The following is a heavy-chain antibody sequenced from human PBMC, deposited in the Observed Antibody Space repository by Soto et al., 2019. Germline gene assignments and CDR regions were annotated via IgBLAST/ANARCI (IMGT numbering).Heavy chain of an antibody. D-gene: IGHD3-22*01. CDR2: IYYSGST. Sequence: PSETLSLTCTVSGGSISSGDYYWGWIRQPPGKGLEWIGYIYYSGSTYYNPSLKSRVTISVDTSKNQFSLKLSSVTAADTAVYYCARGWRYYDSSGYYSGYAFDIWGQGTMVTVSS. CDR1: GGSISSGDYY. V-gene: IGHV4-30-4*01. CDR3: ARGWRYYDSSGYYSGYAFDI. J-gene: IGHJ3*02.